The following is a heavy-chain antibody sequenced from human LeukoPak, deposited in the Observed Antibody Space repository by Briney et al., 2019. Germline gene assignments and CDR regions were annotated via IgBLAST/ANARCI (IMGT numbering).Heavy chain of an antibody. CDR3: ASVRFYYYGMDV. Sequence: SETLSLTCAVYGGSFSGYYWSWIRQPPGKGLEWIGEINHSGSTNYNPSLKSRVTISVDTSKNQFSLKLSSVTAADTAVYYCASVRFYYYGMDVWGQGTTVTVSS. CDR1: GGSFSGYY. V-gene: IGHV4-34*01. CDR2: INHSGST. J-gene: IGHJ6*02.